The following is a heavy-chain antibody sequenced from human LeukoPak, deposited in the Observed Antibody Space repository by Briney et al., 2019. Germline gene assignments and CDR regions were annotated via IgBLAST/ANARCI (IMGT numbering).Heavy chain of an antibody. J-gene: IGHJ4*02. CDR3: ASQLAPRDIVVVPAAMEGAFDY. Sequence: ASVKASCKASGGTFSRYAMSWVRQAPGQGLEWMGGIIPIFGTASFAQKFQGRVTITADESTGTAYMELSSLRSEDTAVYYCASQLAPRDIVVVPAAMEGAFDYWGQGTLVTVSS. D-gene: IGHD2-2*01. CDR1: GGTFSRYA. V-gene: IGHV1-69*13. CDR2: IIPIFGTA.